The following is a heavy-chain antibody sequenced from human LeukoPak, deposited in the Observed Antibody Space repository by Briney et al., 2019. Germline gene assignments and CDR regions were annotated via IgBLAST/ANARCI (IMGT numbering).Heavy chain of an antibody. J-gene: IGHJ4*02. CDR3: TRVIVAVPGYFDYFDF. V-gene: IGHV3-7*01. CDR2: INEDGSNK. D-gene: IGHD6-19*01. CDR1: GFSFSNHY. Sequence: GGSLRLSCAASGFSFSNHYMRWIRQAPGKGLEWVANINEDGSNKWHLGSVKGRFTISRDNARNALYLQMNSLRVEDTAVYYCTRVIVAVPGYFDYFDFWGQGALVTVSS.